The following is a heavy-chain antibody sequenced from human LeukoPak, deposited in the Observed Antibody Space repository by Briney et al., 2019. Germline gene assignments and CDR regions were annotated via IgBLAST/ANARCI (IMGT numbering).Heavy chain of an antibody. CDR3: AKSGTAGSGSYWNH. CDR2: IPYDGSNK. Sequence: GGSLRLSCAASGFTFSSYAMHWVRQAAGKGLEWEAVIPYDGSNKYYADSVKGRFTISRDNSKNTLYLQMNSLRAEDTAVYYCAKSGTAGSGSYWNHWGQGTLVTVSS. J-gene: IGHJ5*02. V-gene: IGHV3-30-3*02. D-gene: IGHD3-10*01. CDR1: GFTFSSYA.